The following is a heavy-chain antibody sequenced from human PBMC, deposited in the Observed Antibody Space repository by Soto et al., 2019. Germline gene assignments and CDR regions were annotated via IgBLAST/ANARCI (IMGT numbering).Heavy chain of an antibody. J-gene: IGHJ1*01. V-gene: IGHV3-30*03. D-gene: IGHD2-15*01. CDR1: GFSFSYYA. CDR2: IAYDSSKK. CDR3: ASPYCSGGSCYLTEYFQY. Sequence: QVQLVESGGGVVQPGRSVRLSCAASGFSFSYYAMHWVRQAPGKGLEWVAVIAYDSSKKYYADSVKGRFTIPRDNSKNTRYLQMNSLRDEDTAVYYCASPYCSGGSCYLTEYFQYWGQGTLVTVSS.